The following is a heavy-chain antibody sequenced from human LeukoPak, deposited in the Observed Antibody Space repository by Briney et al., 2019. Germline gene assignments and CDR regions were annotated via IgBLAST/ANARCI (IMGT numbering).Heavy chain of an antibody. CDR1: GFTFSSYG. D-gene: IGHD6-6*01. V-gene: IGHV3-53*01. Sequence: GGSLRLSCAASGFTFSSYGMHWVRQAPGKGLEWVSVIYSGGSTYYADSVKGRFTISRDNSKNTLYLQMNSLRAEDTAVYYCARDLRGSSSYHYYYYMDVWGKGTTVTVSS. CDR2: IYSGGST. J-gene: IGHJ6*03. CDR3: ARDLRGSSSYHYYYYMDV.